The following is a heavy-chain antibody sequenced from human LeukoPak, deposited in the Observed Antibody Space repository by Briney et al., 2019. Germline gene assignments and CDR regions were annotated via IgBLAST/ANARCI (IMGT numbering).Heavy chain of an antibody. Sequence: SETLSLTCTVSGGSISSYYWSWIRQPPGKGLEWIGYIYYSGSTNYNPSLKSRVTISVDTSKNQFSLKLSSVTAADTAVYYCARDYGDSSGWRPLDYWGQGTLVTVSS. V-gene: IGHV4-59*01. CDR3: ARDYGDSSGWRPLDY. D-gene: IGHD6-19*01. CDR1: GGSISSYY. J-gene: IGHJ4*02. CDR2: IYYSGST.